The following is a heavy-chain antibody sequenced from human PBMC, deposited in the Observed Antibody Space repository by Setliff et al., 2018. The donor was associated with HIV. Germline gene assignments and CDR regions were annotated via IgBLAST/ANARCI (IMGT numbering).Heavy chain of an antibody. CDR1: GDSITTNY. CDR2: IYYGGST. D-gene: IGHD2-15*01. J-gene: IGHJ3*01. V-gene: IGHV4-59*01. Sequence: SETLSLTCTVSGDSITTNYWSWIRQSPGKGLEWIGSIYYGGSTNYNPSLKSRVTISLDTSRNQVFLNLTSVTAADTAVYYCARSIKAALRAGAFDVWGQGTMVTV. CDR3: ARSIKAALRAGAFDV.